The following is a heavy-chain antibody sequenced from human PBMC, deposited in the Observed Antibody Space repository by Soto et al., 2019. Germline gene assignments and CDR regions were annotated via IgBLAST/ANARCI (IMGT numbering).Heavy chain of an antibody. J-gene: IGHJ6*02. CDR3: AREGPAPYYYSGMDV. Sequence: QVQLVQSGGEVKKPGASVKVSCKTSGYSFTTYGISWVRQAPGQGLEWMGWISAYNGNTNYAQKLQGRVTMTTDTSTSTAYMELRSLRSDHTAVYYCAREGPAPYYYSGMDVWGQGSTVTVSS. V-gene: IGHV1-18*01. CDR1: GYSFTTYG. CDR2: ISAYNGNT.